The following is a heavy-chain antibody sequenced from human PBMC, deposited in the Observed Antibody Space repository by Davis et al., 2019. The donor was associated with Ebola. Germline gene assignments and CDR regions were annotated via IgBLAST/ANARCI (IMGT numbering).Heavy chain of an antibody. D-gene: IGHD6-13*01. Sequence: GGSLRLSCAPSGFTFSSYATHWVRQAQGKGLEWVAVISYDGSNKYYADSVKGRFTISRDNSKNTLYLQMNSLRAEDTAVYYCAKDKEQQLVENYYYYYGMDVWGKGTTVTVSS. CDR2: ISYDGSNK. CDR1: GFTFSSYA. J-gene: IGHJ6*04. V-gene: IGHV3-30*04. CDR3: AKDKEQQLVENYYYYYGMDV.